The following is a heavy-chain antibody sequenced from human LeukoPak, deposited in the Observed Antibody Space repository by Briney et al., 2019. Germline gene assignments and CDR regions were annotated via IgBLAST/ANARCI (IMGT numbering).Heavy chain of an antibody. CDR1: GFTFSYYG. CDR2: VNSGDGT. CDR3: AKRQPYYFDY. Sequence: GGSLRLSCAASGFTFSYYGMSWVRQAPGKGLEWVSSVNSGDGTYYTDSVRGRFTISRDKSRNTLYLQMNSLRADDTAIYYCAKRQPYYFDYWGQGTLVTVSS. D-gene: IGHD1-1*01. V-gene: IGHV3-23*01. J-gene: IGHJ4*02.